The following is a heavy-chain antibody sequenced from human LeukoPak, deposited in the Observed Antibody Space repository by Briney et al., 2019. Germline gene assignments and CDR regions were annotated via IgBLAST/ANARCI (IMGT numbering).Heavy chain of an antibody. CDR3: ARDDCSSISCYHNWFDP. D-gene: IGHD2-2*01. Sequence: VGSLRLSCAASGFTFSSYWMSWVRQAPGKGLEWVANIKQDGSEKYYVDSVKGRFTISRDNAKNSLYLQMNSLGAEDTAVYYCARDDCSSISCYHNWFDPWGQGTLVTVSS. V-gene: IGHV3-7*01. CDR2: IKQDGSEK. J-gene: IGHJ5*02. CDR1: GFTFSSYW.